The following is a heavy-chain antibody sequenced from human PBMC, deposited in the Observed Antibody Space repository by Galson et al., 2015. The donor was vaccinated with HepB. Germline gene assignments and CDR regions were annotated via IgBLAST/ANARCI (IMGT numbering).Heavy chain of an antibody. J-gene: IGHJ5*02. CDR1: GFSLSTSGVG. CDR2: IYWDDDK. Sequence: PALVKPTQTLTLTCTFSGFSLSTSGVGVGWIRQPPGKALEWLALIYWDDDKRYSPSLKSRLTITKDTSKNQVVLTMTNMDPVDTATYYCAHHDAGVAADTYNWFDPWGQGTLVTVSS. CDR3: AHHDAGVAADTYNWFDP. D-gene: IGHD6-13*01. V-gene: IGHV2-5*02.